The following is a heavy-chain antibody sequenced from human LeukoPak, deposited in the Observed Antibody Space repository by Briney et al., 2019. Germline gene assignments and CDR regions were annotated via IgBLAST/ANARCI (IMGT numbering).Heavy chain of an antibody. CDR1: GFTFSSYA. J-gene: IGHJ4*02. CDR3: AKGSCSSTSCYSYFDY. D-gene: IGHD2-2*01. Sequence: GGSLRLSCAASGFTFSSYAMSWVRQAPGKGLEWVSAISGSGGSTYYADSVKGRFTISRDNSKNTLYLQMNSLRAEDTAVYYCAKGSCSSTSCYSYFDYWGQGTLVTVSS. CDR2: ISGSGGST. V-gene: IGHV3-23*01.